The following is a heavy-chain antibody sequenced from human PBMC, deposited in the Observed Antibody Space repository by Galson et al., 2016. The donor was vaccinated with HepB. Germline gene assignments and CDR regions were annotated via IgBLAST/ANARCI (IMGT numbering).Heavy chain of an antibody. D-gene: IGHD3-22*01. CDR3: AKDRDSYDSSGLDY. V-gene: IGHV3-23*01. J-gene: IGHJ4*02. Sequence: SLRLSCAASGFTFSSYAMSWVRQAPGKGLEWISAISNSGGSTYYADSGKARFTISRDKSKNTLYLQLNSLIAEDTAVYYCAKDRDSYDSSGLDYWGQGTLVTVSS. CDR2: ISNSGGST. CDR1: GFTFSSYA.